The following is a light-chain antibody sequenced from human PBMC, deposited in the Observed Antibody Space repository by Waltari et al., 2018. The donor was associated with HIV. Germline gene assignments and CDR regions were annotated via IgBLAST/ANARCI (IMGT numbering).Light chain of an antibody. CDR2: DAS. Sequence: VLTLFLATLSLPSRDRPTISCRASQSISSYLAWYQQKPGQAPRLLIYDASSWPAGIPARFSGSGSGTDFTLTISSLETEDFAVYYCQQRSNWAPTFGQGTRLDIK. CDR1: QSISSY. V-gene: IGKV3-11*01. J-gene: IGKJ5*01. CDR3: QQRSNWAPT.